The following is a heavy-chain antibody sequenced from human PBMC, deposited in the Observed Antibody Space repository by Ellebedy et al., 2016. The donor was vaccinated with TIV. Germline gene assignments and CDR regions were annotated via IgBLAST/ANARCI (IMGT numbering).Heavy chain of an antibody. Sequence: PGGSLRLSCAVSGFTFSTSWMSWVRQAPGQGLEWVANMNGDGNERYYVDSVEGRFTISRDNTRNSLYLQMNSLRADDTAAYYCTKDGSGTMNFWGQGTLVTVSS. CDR3: TKDGSGTMNF. V-gene: IGHV3-7*01. CDR1: GFTFSTSW. CDR2: MNGDGNER. D-gene: IGHD1-1*01. J-gene: IGHJ4*02.